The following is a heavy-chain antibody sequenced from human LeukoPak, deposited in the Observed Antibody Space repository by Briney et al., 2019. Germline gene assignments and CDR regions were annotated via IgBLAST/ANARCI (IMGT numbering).Heavy chain of an antibody. Sequence: ASVKVSCKASGYTFTSYGISWVRQAPGQGLERMGWISAYNGNTNYAQKLQGRVTMTTDTSTSTAYMELRSLRSDDTAVYYCARVAGTTSVYYYYGMDVWGQGTTVTVSS. D-gene: IGHD6-19*01. CDR1: GYTFTSYG. J-gene: IGHJ6*02. CDR2: ISAYNGNT. CDR3: ARVAGTTSVYYYYGMDV. V-gene: IGHV1-18*01.